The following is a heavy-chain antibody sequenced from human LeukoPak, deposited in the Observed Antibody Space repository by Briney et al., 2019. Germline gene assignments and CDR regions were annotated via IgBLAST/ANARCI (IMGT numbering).Heavy chain of an antibody. CDR3: AKDLRYSSNHYYYYYGMDV. D-gene: IGHD6-13*01. Sequence: GSLRLSCAASGFTFSSYGMHWVRQAPGKGLEWVAFIRYDGSNKYYADSVKGRFTISRDNSKNTLYLQMNSLRAEDTAVYYCAKDLRYSSNHYYYYYGMDVWGQGTTVTVSS. J-gene: IGHJ6*02. V-gene: IGHV3-30*02. CDR1: GFTFSSYG. CDR2: IRYDGSNK.